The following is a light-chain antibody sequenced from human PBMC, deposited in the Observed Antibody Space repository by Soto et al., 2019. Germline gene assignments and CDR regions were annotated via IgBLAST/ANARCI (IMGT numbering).Light chain of an antibody. CDR2: ASS. Sequence: EIVFTQSPCTLSLSPEERATVPCKTSQISGSNFLAWYQQKPGQAPRLLIYASSNRATGIPDRFSGSASGADFTLTIDRLEPEDFAVYYCQLYGTSPPFGQGTRLEIK. J-gene: IGKJ5*01. CDR3: QLYGTSPP. V-gene: IGKV3-20*01. CDR1: QISGSNF.